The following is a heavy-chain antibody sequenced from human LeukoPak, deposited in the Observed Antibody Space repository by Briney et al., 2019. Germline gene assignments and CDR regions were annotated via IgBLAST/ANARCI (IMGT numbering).Heavy chain of an antibody. CDR2: IYGSGSP. D-gene: IGHD2-2*01. CDR3: AREPQP. V-gene: IGHV4-4*07. Sequence: SETLCLTCTVSGGSISNNYWSWMRQPAGRKLEWIGRIYGSGSPSYNPSLRSRVTMSADTSKNQISLKLTSVTAADTAVYYCAREPQPWGQGTLVTVSS. J-gene: IGHJ4*02. CDR1: GGSISNNY.